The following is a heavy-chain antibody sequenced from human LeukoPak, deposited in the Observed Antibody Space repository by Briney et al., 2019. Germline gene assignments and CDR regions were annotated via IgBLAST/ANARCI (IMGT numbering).Heavy chain of an antibody. CDR2: INPYNGNT. V-gene: IGHV1-18*01. J-gene: IGHJ4*02. CDR1: GYTFASDC. D-gene: IGHD2-21*02. CDR3: ARDRSDCYDYVLLDN. Sequence: ASVTVSCKTSGYTFASDCISWVRQAPGQGLQWMGWINPYNGNTNYARKLKGRATMPPDTSTCQPYLAPSGQTSDDTAVFYCARDRSDCYDYVLLDNWGQGTLVTVSS.